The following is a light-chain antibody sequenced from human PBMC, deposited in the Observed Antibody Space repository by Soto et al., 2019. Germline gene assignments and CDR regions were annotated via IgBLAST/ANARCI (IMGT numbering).Light chain of an antibody. Sequence: EIVLTQSPATLSLSPGERATLSCRASQSVSSYLAWYQQKPGQAPRLLIYDASNRATGIPARFSGSGSGTDFTLTSSSLEPEDFAVYYCQQRSNQITFGQGTRLEIK. CDR3: QQRSNQIT. CDR2: DAS. V-gene: IGKV3-11*01. CDR1: QSVSSY. J-gene: IGKJ5*01.